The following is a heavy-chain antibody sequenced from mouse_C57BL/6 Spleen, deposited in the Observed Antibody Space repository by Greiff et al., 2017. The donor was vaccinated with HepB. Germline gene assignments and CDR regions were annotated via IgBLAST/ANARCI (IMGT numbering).Heavy chain of an antibody. CDR3: ARGDDYDDYAMDY. J-gene: IGHJ4*01. CDR2: IDPEDGET. CDR1: GFNIKDYY. V-gene: IGHV14-2*01. D-gene: IGHD2-4*01. Sequence: DVKLVESGAGLVKPGASVKLSCTASGFNIKDYYMHWVKQRTEQGLEWIGRIDPEDGETKYAPKFQGKATITADTSSNTAYLQLSSLTAEDTAVYYCARGDDYDDYAMDYWGQGTSVTVSS.